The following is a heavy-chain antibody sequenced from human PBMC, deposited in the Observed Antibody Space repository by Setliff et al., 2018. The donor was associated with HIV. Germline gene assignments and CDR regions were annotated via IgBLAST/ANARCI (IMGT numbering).Heavy chain of an antibody. Sequence: PSETRSLTCSVSGGSITSGGHYRSWIRHLPGKGLEWIGYIHYTGSNFYNPSLTDRLTLSVDTSDNQFSLKLTSVTAADTAVYYCARGGNSRAAWFDSWGQGTLVTVSS. D-gene: IGHD5-12*01. CDR1: GGSITSGGHY. V-gene: IGHV4-31*02. J-gene: IGHJ5*01. CDR2: IHYTGSN. CDR3: ARGGNSRAAWFDS.